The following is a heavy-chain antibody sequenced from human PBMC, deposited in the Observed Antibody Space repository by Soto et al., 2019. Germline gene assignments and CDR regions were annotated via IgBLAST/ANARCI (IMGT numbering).Heavy chain of an antibody. V-gene: IGHV3-7*03. J-gene: IGHJ4*02. CDR3: ARVGYSSSSFDY. CDR2: IKEDGSDQ. Sequence: EVQLVESGGGLVQPGGSLRLSCAASGFSFSRYWMSWVRQAPGKGLEWVANIKEDGSDQHYVDSMKGRFTISRDNAKNSLYLQMNGLRVEDTAVYYCARVGYSSSSFDYWGQGTLVILSS. CDR1: GFSFSRYW. D-gene: IGHD6-6*01.